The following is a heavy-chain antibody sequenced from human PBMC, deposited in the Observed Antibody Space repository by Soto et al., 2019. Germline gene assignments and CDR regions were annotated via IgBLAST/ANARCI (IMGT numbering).Heavy chain of an antibody. CDR1: GFTFSSYA. CDR2: ISGSGGST. D-gene: IGHD3-10*01. V-gene: IGHV3-23*01. Sequence: EVQLLESGGGLVQPGGSLRLSCAASGFTFSSYAMSWVRQAPGTGLEWVSAISGSGGSTYYADSVKGRFTISRDNSKNPLYLQMNSLRADDTAVYYCAKASGWFGEFDYWGQGTLGTVSS. CDR3: AKASGWFGEFDY. J-gene: IGHJ4*02.